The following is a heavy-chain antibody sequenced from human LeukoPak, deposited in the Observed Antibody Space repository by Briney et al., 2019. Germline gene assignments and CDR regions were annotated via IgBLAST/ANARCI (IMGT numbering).Heavy chain of an antibody. CDR3: ARVGFSPKSPSRLGELSFLLFDY. D-gene: IGHD3-16*02. Sequence: ASVKVSCKASGYTFTSYGISWVRQAPGQGLEWMGWISAYNGNTNYAQKLQGRVTITTDTSTSTAYMELRSLRSDDTAVYYCARVGFSPKSPSRLGELSFLLFDYWGQGTLVTVSS. CDR2: ISAYNGNT. V-gene: IGHV1-18*01. J-gene: IGHJ4*02. CDR1: GYTFTSYG.